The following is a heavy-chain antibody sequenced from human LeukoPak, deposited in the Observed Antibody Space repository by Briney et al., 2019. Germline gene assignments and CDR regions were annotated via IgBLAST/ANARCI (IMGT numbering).Heavy chain of an antibody. CDR2: IYTSGST. V-gene: IGHV4-61*02. Sequence: SGTLSLTCTVSGGSISSGSYHWIWIRQPAGKGLEWIGRIYTSGSTNYNPSLKSRVTISVDTSKNQFSLKLSSVTAADTAVYYCARSYGSGGNYFEYWGQGTLVTVSS. CDR3: ARSYGSGGNYFEY. D-gene: IGHD3-10*01. CDR1: GGSISSGSYH. J-gene: IGHJ4*02.